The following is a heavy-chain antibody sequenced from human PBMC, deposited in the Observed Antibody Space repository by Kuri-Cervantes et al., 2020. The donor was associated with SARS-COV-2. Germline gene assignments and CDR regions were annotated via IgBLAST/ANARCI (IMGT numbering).Heavy chain of an antibody. V-gene: IGHV3-30*18. CDR2: ISYDGSNK. CDR3: AKGWGWEPDDY. CDR1: GFTFSGYG. D-gene: IGHD1-26*01. Sequence: GESLKIPCAASGFTFSGYGMHWVRQAPGKGLEWVAVISYDGSNKYYADSVKGRFTISRDNSKNTLYLQMNSLRAEDTAVYYCAKGWGWEPDDYWGQGTLVTVSS. J-gene: IGHJ4*02.